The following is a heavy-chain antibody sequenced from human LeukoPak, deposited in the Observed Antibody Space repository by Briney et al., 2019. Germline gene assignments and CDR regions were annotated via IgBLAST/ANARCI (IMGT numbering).Heavy chain of an antibody. V-gene: IGHV4-38-2*01. CDR1: GYSISSGYY. D-gene: IGHD3-22*01. CDR2: IYHSGST. Sequence: SETLSLTCAVSGYSISSGYYWGWIRQPPGKGLEWIGSIYHSGSTYYNPSLKSRVTISVDTSKNQFSLKLSSVTAADTAVYYCASAPPGRSYYYDSSGYFDYWGQGTLVTVSS. CDR3: ASAPPGRSYYYDSSGYFDY. J-gene: IGHJ4*02.